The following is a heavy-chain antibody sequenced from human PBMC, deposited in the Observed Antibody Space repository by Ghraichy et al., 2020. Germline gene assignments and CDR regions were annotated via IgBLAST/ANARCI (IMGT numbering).Heavy chain of an antibody. Sequence: SETLSLTCTVSGGSVNSGGYYWSWIRQPPGKGLEWIGYFYYSGSTNYNPALKSRVTILVDTSKNQFSLKLSSVTAADTAVYFCAREASSTWRFFDYWGQGALVTVSS. CDR1: GGSVNSGGYY. CDR2: FYYSGST. CDR3: AREASSTWRFFDY. V-gene: IGHV4-61*08. J-gene: IGHJ4*02. D-gene: IGHD6-13*01.